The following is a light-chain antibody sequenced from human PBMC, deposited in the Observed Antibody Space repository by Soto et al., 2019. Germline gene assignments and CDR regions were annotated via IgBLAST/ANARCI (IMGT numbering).Light chain of an antibody. Sequence: QSVLTQPPSVSGAPGQRVTISCTGSSSNIGAGYDVYWYQQLPGTAPKLLIYDNNNRPSGVPDRFSGSKSGTSGSLAITGLQAEDEADYYCQSYDSSLSGSVFGGGTKLTVL. V-gene: IGLV1-40*01. CDR1: SSNIGAGYD. CDR2: DNN. J-gene: IGLJ3*02. CDR3: QSYDSSLSGSV.